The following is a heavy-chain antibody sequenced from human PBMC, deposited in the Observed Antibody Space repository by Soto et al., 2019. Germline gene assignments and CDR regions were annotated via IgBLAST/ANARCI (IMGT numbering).Heavy chain of an antibody. CDR1: GFTFSSYG. CDR3: TKLDDYSGCPLDY. CDR2: VTNSGGST. V-gene: IGHV3-23*01. J-gene: IGHJ4*02. Sequence: GSLRLSCAASGFTFSSYGMNWVRQAPGKGLEWVSAVTNSGGSTYYADSVKGRFTVSRDNSKNTLYLLMNSLRVEDAAVYYCTKLDDYSGCPLDYWGQGSLVTVSS. D-gene: IGHD3-16*01.